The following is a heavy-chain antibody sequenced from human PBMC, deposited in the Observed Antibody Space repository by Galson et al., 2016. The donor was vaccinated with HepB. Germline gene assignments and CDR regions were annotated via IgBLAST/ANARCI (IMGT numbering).Heavy chain of an antibody. V-gene: IGHV3-15*07. J-gene: IGHJ6*02. Sequence: SLRLSCAASGFSLPNMWMDWVRQAPGEGLEWVGRITDITRGGTTEYAAAVKGRFTISRDDSENTLYLQMNNLKTEDSAIYYCATEGAVSPMRMDVWGQGTTVTVS. CDR3: ATEGAVSPMRMDV. CDR1: GFSLPNMW. D-gene: IGHD2-8*01. CDR2: ITDITRGGTT.